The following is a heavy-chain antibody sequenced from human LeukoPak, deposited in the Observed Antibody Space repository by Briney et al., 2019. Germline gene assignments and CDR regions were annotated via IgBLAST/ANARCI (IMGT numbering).Heavy chain of an antibody. V-gene: IGHV1-46*01. CDR3: ARSPYCSSASCPFDL. Sequence: GASVKVSCKASGYTFTNYYMHWVRQTPGQGLEWMAIMNPGGGRTTYAQKLQGRATMTSDTSAATSTTTVYMELNSLRSEDTAVYYCARSPYCSSASCPFDLWGQGTLVTVSS. CDR2: MNPGGGRT. J-gene: IGHJ5*02. CDR1: GYTFTNYY. D-gene: IGHD2-2*01.